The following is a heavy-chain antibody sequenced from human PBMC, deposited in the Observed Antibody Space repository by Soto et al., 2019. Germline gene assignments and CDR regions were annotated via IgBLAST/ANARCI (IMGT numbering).Heavy chain of an antibody. CDR1: GFTFSNYG. V-gene: IGHV3-33*01. J-gene: IGHJ4*02. Sequence: GGSLRLSCAASGFTFSNYGLHWVRQAPGKGLEWVAVIWDDGSNKYYADSVKGRFTISRDNSKNTQYLQMNSLRAEDTAVYYCARDRDILQWLDTFDYWGQGTLVTVSS. D-gene: IGHD6-19*01. CDR2: IWDDGSNK. CDR3: ARDRDILQWLDTFDY.